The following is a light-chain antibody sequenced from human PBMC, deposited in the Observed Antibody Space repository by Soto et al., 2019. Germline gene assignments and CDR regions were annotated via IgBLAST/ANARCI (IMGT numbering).Light chain of an antibody. CDR1: QGIGDT. J-gene: IGKJ5*01. CDR2: DTS. CDR3: QQYGSSPVT. Sequence: EVVMRQSPATLSVSPGEGATLSCRASQGIGDTLAWYQHKPGQTPRLLIYDTSTRATGIPDRFSGSGSGTDFTLTISRLEPEDFAVYYCQQYGSSPVTFGQGTRLEIK. V-gene: IGKV3-20*01.